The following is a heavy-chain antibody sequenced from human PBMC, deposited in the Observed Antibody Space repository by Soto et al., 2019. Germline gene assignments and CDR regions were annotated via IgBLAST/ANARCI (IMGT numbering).Heavy chain of an antibody. CDR3: ARGGAAGTWFDP. CDR2: IYHSGST. Sequence: SETLSLTCAVSGGSISSGGYSWSWIRQPPGKGLEWIGYIYHSGSTHYNPSLKSRVTISVDRSKNQFSLKLSSVTAADTAVYYCARGGAAGTWFDPWGQGTLVTAPQ. CDR1: GGSISSGGYS. J-gene: IGHJ5*02. V-gene: IGHV4-30-2*01. D-gene: IGHD6-13*01.